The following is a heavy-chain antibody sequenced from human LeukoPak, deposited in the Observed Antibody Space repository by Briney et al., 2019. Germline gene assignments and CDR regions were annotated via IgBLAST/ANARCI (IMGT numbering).Heavy chain of an antibody. CDR2: IYYSGST. CDR1: GGSISSGGYS. D-gene: IGHD2-15*01. V-gene: IGHV4-61*08. J-gene: IGHJ5*02. Sequence: PSETLSLTCAVSGGSISSGGYSWSWIRQPPGKGLEWIGYIYYSGSTNYNPSLKSRVTISVDTSKNQFSLKLSSVTAADTAVYYCARAKILYNWFDPWGQGTLVTVSS. CDR3: ARAKILYNWFDP.